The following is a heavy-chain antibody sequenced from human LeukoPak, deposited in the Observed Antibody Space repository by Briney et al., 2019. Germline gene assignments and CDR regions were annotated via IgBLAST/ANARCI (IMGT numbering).Heavy chain of an antibody. CDR1: GFTFHDYG. CDR3: ARGTLKAAATDFDY. V-gene: IGHV3-20*04. D-gene: IGHD6-13*01. CDR2: INWNGGSK. J-gene: IGHJ4*02. Sequence: GGSLRLSCAASGFTFHDYGMSWVRQAPGKGLEWVSGINWNGGSKGYADSVKGRFTISRDNAKNSLYLQMNSLRAEDTALYYCARGTLKAAATDFDYWGQGTLVTVSS.